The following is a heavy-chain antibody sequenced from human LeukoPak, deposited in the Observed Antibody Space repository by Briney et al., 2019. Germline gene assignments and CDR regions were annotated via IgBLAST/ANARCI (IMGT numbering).Heavy chain of an antibody. Sequence: GSLRLSCAASGFTFSSYSMNWVRQAPGKGLEWIGEINHSGSTNYNPSLKSRVTISVDTSKNQFSLKLSSVTAADTAVYYCARVSDIVATISFDYWGQGTLVTVSS. CDR3: ARVSDIVATISFDY. CDR2: INHSGST. D-gene: IGHD5-12*01. CDR1: GFTFSSYS. V-gene: IGHV4-34*01. J-gene: IGHJ4*02.